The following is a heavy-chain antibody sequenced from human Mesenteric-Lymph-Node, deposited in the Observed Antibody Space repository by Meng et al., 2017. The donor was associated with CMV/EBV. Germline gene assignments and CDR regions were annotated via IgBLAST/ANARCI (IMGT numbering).Heavy chain of an antibody. Sequence: LSLTCAASGFTFSSYTMSWVRQAPGKGLEWVSSITRTSSYIYYADSVKGRFTISRDNAKNSFYLQMNSLRAEDTAVYFCARQNTPISGSYPFDYWGQGTLVTVSS. J-gene: IGHJ4*02. CDR1: GFTFSSYT. V-gene: IGHV3-21*06. CDR2: ITRTSSYI. D-gene: IGHD1-26*01. CDR3: ARQNTPISGSYPFDY.